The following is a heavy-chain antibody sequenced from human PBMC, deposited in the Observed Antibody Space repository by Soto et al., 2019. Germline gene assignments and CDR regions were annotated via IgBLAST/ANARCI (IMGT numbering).Heavy chain of an antibody. V-gene: IGHV3-23*01. J-gene: IGHJ5*02. Sequence: EVQLLESGGGLVQPGGSLRLSCAASGFTFSNYAMNWVRQAPGKGLEWVSIISGSNNRTYYADSVKGRFTISRDNSQNTLYLQMNSLRADDTAIYYCASSTIIVVITAWGQGTLVTVSS. CDR3: ASSTIIVVITA. D-gene: IGHD3-22*01. CDR1: GFTFSNYA. CDR2: ISGSNNRT.